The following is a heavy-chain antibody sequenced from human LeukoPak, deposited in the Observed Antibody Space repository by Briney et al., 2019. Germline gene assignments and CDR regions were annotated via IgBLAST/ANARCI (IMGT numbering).Heavy chain of an antibody. Sequence: PSQTLSLTCTVSGGSLSSGDYYWSWIRQPPGKGLEWVGYIYYSGSTYYNPSLKSRVTISVDTSKNQFSLKLSSVTAADTAVYYCARGGYISSWYVYDYWGQGTLVTVSS. CDR2: IYYSGST. CDR1: GGSLSSGDYY. V-gene: IGHV4-30-4*01. D-gene: IGHD6-13*01. CDR3: ARGGYISSWYVYDY. J-gene: IGHJ4*02.